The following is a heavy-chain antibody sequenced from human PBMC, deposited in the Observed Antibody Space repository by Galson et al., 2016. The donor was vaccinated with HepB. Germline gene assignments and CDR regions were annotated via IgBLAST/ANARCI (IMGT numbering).Heavy chain of an antibody. CDR2: ISDDGSNK. CDR1: GFIFNNYA. V-gene: IGHV3-30-3*02. D-gene: IGHD2-21*02. J-gene: IGHJ6*02. CDR3: AKSLLGVTLVSYYYGMDV. Sequence: SLRLSCAASGFIFNNYAIHWVRQAPGKGLEWVAVISDDGSNKYYADSVKGRFTISRDNSKNTLYLQMNSLRAEDTAVYYCAKSLLGVTLVSYYYGMDVWGQGTTVTVSS.